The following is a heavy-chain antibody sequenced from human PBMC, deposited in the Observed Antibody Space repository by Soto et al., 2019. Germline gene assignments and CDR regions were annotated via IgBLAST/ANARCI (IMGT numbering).Heavy chain of an antibody. V-gene: IGHV3-11*01. D-gene: IGHD3-16*01. J-gene: IGHJ6*02. CDR3: ARHRYYEGSVPGYGMDV. Sequence: QVPLVESGGGLVKPGGSLRLSCAASGFTFSDYYMSCIRQAPGKGLEYISYISNGGSFIYYADSVKGRFTISRDTAKTSLYLQMNSLRAEDTALYYCARHRYYEGSVPGYGMDVWGQGTTVTVSS. CDR2: ISNGGSFI. CDR1: GFTFSDYY.